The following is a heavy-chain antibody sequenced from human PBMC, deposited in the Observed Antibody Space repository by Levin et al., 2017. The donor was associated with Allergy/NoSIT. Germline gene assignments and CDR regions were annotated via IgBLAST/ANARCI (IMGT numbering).Heavy chain of an antibody. CDR3: AKGYTSGLYYGMDV. CDR2: ISWNSGYI. Sequence: GGSLRLSCAASGFKFDDYALHWVRQGPGKGLEWVSGISWNSGYIGYADSVKGRFTISRDNAKNSLYLQMNSLRAEDSALYYCAKGYTSGLYYGMDVWAQGTTVTVSS. J-gene: IGHJ6*02. D-gene: IGHD6-19*01. CDR1: GFKFDDYA. V-gene: IGHV3-9*01.